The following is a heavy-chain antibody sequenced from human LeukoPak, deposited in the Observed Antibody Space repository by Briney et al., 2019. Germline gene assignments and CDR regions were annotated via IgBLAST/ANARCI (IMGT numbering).Heavy chain of an antibody. J-gene: IGHJ6*03. CDR2: IYSGGST. CDR3: ARAPYGSATNNYYMDV. Sequence: PGGSLRLSCAASGFTVSSNYMSWVRQAPGKGLEWVSVIYSGGSTYYADSVKGRFTISRDNSKNTLYLQMNSLRAEDTAVYYCARAPYGSATNNYYMDVWGKGTTVTVSS. CDR1: GFTVSSNY. V-gene: IGHV3-53*01. D-gene: IGHD3-10*01.